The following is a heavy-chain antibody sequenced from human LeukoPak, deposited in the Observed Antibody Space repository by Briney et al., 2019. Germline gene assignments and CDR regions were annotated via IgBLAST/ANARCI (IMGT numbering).Heavy chain of an antibody. D-gene: IGHD2-15*01. CDR2: INHGGNT. CDR1: GGSFSGYY. Sequence: SETLSLTCAVYGGSFSGYYWTWLRQPPGKGLEWIGEINHGGNTNYNPSVKSRLIIAVDTSKNQFSLKLSSVTAADTAVYYCARGGGDCSGGSCYVDSWGQGTLVTVSS. J-gene: IGHJ4*02. V-gene: IGHV4-34*01. CDR3: ARGGGDCSGGSCYVDS.